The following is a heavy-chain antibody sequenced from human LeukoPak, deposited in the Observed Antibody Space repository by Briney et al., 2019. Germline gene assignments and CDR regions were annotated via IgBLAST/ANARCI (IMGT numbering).Heavy chain of an antibody. CDR1: GYTFTAHY. J-gene: IGHJ5*02. CDR2: INANSGDK. Sequence: ASVKVSCEASGYTFTAHYVHWGRQAPGQGLEWMGWINANSGDKKYADRFQGRGTMTRDTSISTAYMELSRLTFDATAVYYCGRGSYWFDPWGQGTLVTVSS. V-gene: IGHV1-2*02. CDR3: GRGSYWFDP. D-gene: IGHD3-16*01.